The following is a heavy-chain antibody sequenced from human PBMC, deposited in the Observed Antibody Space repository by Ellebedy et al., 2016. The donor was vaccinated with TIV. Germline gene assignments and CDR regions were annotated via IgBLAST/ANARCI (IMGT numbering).Heavy chain of an antibody. D-gene: IGHD3-10*01. Sequence: PGGSLRLSCAASGFTFSSYGMHWVRQAPGKGLEWVAVIWYDGSNKYYADSVKGRFTISRDNSKNTLYLQMNSLRAEDTAVYYCALAWFGELPHDYWGQGTLVTVSS. CDR2: IWYDGSNK. CDR1: GFTFSSYG. CDR3: ALAWFGELPHDY. V-gene: IGHV3-33*01. J-gene: IGHJ4*02.